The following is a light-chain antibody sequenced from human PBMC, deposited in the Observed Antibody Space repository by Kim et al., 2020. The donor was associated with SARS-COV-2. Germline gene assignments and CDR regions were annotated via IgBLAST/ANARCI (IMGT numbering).Light chain of an antibody. CDR2: KAS. CDR1: QSISTW. J-gene: IGKJ1*01. Sequence: DIHMTQSPATLSAVVGDRVTITCRASQSISTWVAWYQQKPGKAPNLLIYKASILESGVPSRFSGSASGTDFTLTITSLQPDDFGTYDCQHYSAYPWTVGQRTKVDIK. CDR3: QHYSAYPWT. V-gene: IGKV1-5*03.